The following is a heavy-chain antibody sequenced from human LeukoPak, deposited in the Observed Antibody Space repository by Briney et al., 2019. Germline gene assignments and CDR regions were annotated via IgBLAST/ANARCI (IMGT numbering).Heavy chain of an antibody. V-gene: IGHV3-23*01. CDR3: ARDIELST. CDR2: ISFSGDNT. J-gene: IGHJ3*01. Sequence: GGSLRLSCAATGFTFSNAWMSWVRQAPGKGLEWVSLISFSGDNTYYTDSVKGRFTISRDNSKDTLYLQMTSPRAEDTAIYYCARDIELSTWGLGTMVTVSS. D-gene: IGHD3-16*02. CDR1: GFTFSNAW.